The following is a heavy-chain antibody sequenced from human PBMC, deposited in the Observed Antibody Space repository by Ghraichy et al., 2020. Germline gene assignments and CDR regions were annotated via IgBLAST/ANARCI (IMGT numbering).Heavy chain of an antibody. CDR2: ISRSGSTI. D-gene: IGHD2-2*01. V-gene: IGHV3-48*03. CDR1: GFTFSTYE. CDR3: ARDGPVSVVPAELDY. Sequence: GGSLRLSCAVSGFTFSTYEMNWVRQVPGKGLEWVSYISRSGSTIYYADSVKGRFTISRDNAKNSLYLQMNSLRAEDTAVYYCARDGPVSVVPAELDYWGQGILVTVSS. J-gene: IGHJ4*02.